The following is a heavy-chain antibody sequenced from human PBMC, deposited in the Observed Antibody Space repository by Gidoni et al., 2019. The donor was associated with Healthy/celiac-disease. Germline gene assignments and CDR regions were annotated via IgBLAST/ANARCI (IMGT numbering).Heavy chain of an antibody. V-gene: IGHV3-30-3*01. CDR2: ISYDGSNK. CDR1: GFTFSSYA. CDR3: ARSTYSSGSDAFDI. J-gene: IGHJ3*02. D-gene: IGHD6-19*01. Sequence: QVQLVESGGGVVQPGRSLRLPCAASGFTFSSYAMHWVRQAPGKGLEWVAVISYDGSNKYYADSVKGRFTISRDNSKNTLCLQMNSLRAEDTAVYYCARSTYSSGSDAFDIWGQGTMVTVSS.